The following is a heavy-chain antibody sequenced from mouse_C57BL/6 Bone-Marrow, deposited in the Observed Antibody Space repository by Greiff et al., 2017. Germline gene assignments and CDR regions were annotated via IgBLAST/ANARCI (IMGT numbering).Heavy chain of an antibody. V-gene: IGHV1-64*01. CDR2: IHPNSGST. CDR1: GYTFTSYW. D-gene: IGHD2-4*01. J-gene: IGHJ3*01. Sequence: QVQLKQPGAELVKPGASVKLSCKASGYTFTSYWMHWVKQRPGQGLEWIGMIHPNSGSTNYNEKFKSKDTLTVDKSSSTAYMQLSSLTSEDSAVYYCAENYERGLAYWGQGTLVTVSA. CDR3: AENYERGLAY.